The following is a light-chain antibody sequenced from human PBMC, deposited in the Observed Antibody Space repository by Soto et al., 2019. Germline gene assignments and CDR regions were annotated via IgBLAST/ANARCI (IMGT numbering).Light chain of an antibody. CDR3: HQRQSWPRT. CDR2: AAF. J-gene: IGKJ1*01. Sequence: AIQVTQSPSSLSASVGDRVTITGRASQDIRNDLAWYQQKPGQAPNLLIFAAFNLQSGVPSRFSGGGSGTDFTLTISDVQPEDFAIYYCHQRQSWPRTFGQGTKVDIK. V-gene: IGKV1-6*01. CDR1: QDIRND.